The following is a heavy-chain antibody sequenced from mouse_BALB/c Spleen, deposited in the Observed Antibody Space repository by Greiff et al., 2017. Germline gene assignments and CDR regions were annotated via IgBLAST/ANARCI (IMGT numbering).Heavy chain of an antibody. V-gene: IGHV1-18*01. D-gene: IGHD1-1*01. Sequence: EVQLQQSGPELVKPGASVKIPCKASGYTFTDYNMDWVKQSHGKSLEWIGDINPNNGGTIYNQKFKGKATLTVDKSSSTAYMELRSLTSEDTAVYYCARSGVGEENWYFDVWGAGTTVTVSS. CDR3: ARSGVGEENWYFDV. J-gene: IGHJ1*01. CDR2: INPNNGGT. CDR1: GYTFTDYN.